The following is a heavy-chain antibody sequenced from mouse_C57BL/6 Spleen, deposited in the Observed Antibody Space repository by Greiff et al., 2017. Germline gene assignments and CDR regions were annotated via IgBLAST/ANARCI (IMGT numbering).Heavy chain of an antibody. CDR2: IDPETGGT. V-gene: IGHV1-15*01. CDR1: GYPFTDYE. Sequence: QVQLQQSGAELVRPGASVTLSCKASGYPFTDYEMHWVKQTPVHGLEWIGAIDPETGGTAYNQKFKGKAILTADKSSSTAYMELRSLTSEDSAVYYCTRHSSGYVWFAYWGQGTLVTVSA. J-gene: IGHJ3*01. CDR3: TRHSSGYVWFAY. D-gene: IGHD3-2*02.